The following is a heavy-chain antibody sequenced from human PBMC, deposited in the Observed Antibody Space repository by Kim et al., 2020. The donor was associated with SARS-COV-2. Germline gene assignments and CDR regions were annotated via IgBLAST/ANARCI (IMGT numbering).Heavy chain of an antibody. V-gene: IGHV3-23*01. D-gene: IGHD2-21*02. CDR2: IRGNDAT. J-gene: IGHJ4*02. Sequence: GGSLRLSCAASGFTLTNHAMTWVRQAPGKGLEWVADIRGNDATYYADSAKGRFAISRDNSRNSVELQMNSLTADDTAVYYCSGHGGYSVWGQGALVTVS. CDR1: GFTLTNHA. CDR3: SGHGGYSV.